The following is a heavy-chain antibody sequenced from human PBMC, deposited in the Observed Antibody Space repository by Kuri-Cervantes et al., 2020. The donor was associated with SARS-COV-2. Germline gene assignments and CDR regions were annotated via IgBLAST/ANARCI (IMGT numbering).Heavy chain of an antibody. J-gene: IGHJ3*02. CDR1: GYTFTGYY. D-gene: IGHD6-13*01. CDR2: INPNSGGT. CDR3: ARLDSSSWYGILSDAFDI. V-gene: IGHV1-2*02. Sequence: ASVKVSCKASGYTFTGYYMHWVRQAPGQGLEWMGWINPNSGGTNYAQKFQGRVTMTRDTSISTAYMELSRLEASDTAMYYCARLDSSSWYGILSDAFDIWGQGTMVTVSS.